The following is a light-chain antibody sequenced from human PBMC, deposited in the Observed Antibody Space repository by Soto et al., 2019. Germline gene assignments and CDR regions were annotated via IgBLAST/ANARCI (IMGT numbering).Light chain of an antibody. Sequence: EIVLTQSPGTLSLSPGERATLSCRASQSVSSSYLAWYQQKPGQAPRLLIYDASNRATGIPARFSGSGSGTDFTLTISSLEPEDFAAYYCQQRSNWPPWTFGQGTKVDIK. CDR3: QQRSNWPPWT. CDR2: DAS. V-gene: IGKV3-11*01. CDR1: QSVSSSY. J-gene: IGKJ1*01.